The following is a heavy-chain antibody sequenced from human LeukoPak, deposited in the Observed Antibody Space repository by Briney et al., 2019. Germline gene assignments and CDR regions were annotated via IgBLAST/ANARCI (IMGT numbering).Heavy chain of an antibody. CDR3: ARDTEGIAAAGTSRWFDP. CDR2: IYHSGST. J-gene: IGHJ5*02. D-gene: IGHD6-13*01. V-gene: IGHV4-30-2*01. CDR1: GGSISSGGYS. Sequence: PSQTLSLTCAVSGGSISSGGYSWSWIRQPPGKGLEWIGYIYHSGSTYYNPSLKSRVTISVDRSKNQFSLKLSSVTAADTAVYYCARDTEGIAAAGTSRWFDPWGQGTLVTVSS.